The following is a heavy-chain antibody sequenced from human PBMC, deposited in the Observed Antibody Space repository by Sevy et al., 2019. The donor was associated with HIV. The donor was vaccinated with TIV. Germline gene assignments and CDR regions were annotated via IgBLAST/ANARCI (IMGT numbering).Heavy chain of an antibody. D-gene: IGHD3-10*01. Sequence: GGSLRLSCAASGITFSSYAMSWVRQAPGKGLEWVSAISGSGGSTYYADSVKGRFTISRDNSKNTLYLQMNSLRAEDTAVYYCAKDLGAYGSGSYQYWGQGTLVTVSS. CDR1: GITFSSYA. CDR3: AKDLGAYGSGSYQY. V-gene: IGHV3-23*01. J-gene: IGHJ4*02. CDR2: ISGSGGST.